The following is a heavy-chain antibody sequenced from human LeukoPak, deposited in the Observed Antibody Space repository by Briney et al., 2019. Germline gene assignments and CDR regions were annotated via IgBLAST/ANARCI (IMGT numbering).Heavy chain of an antibody. J-gene: IGHJ4*02. CDR2: IFPDGQT. D-gene: IGHD4-17*01. CDR3: ARANPVYGDFDY. CDR1: GLTANDNY. Sequence: GGSLRLSCTLSGLTANDNYMSWVRQAPGKGLEWVSLIFPDGQTYYADFVQGRFSISRDMSRNTLFLDMSSLRAEDTAVFFCARANPVYGDFDYWGQGTLVTVSS. V-gene: IGHV3-53*01.